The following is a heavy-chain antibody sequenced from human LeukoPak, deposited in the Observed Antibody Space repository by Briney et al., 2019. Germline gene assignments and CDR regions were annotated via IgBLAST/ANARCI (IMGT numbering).Heavy chain of an antibody. Sequence: SETLSLTCTVSGGSISSYYWSGIRQPPGKGLEWIGYIFSRGNTNYNPSLQSRVTISVDTSKKQISLKLRSVTAADAAVYYCARAASYFYGSGIDSWGQGTQVIVSS. J-gene: IGHJ4*02. CDR2: IFSRGNT. V-gene: IGHV4-59*12. CDR3: ARAASYFYGSGIDS. D-gene: IGHD3-10*01. CDR1: GGSISSYY.